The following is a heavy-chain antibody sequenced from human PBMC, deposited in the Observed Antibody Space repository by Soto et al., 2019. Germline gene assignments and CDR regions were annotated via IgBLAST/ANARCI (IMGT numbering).Heavy chain of an antibody. CDR2: IDPSDSYT. D-gene: IGHD6-13*01. CDR1: GYSFTSYW. CDR3: ARRGDLXIAAAGDFWRYYYGMDV. V-gene: IGHV5-10-1*01. Sequence: PRESLKISCKGSGYSFTSYWISWVRQMPGKGLEWMGRIDPSDSYTNYSPSFQGHVTISADKSISTAYLQWSSLKASDTAMYYCARRGDLXIAAAGDFWRYYYGMDVWGQGTTVTVSS. J-gene: IGHJ6*02.